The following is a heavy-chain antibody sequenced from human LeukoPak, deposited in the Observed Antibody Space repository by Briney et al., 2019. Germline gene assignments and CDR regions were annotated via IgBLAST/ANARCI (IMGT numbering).Heavy chain of an antibody. D-gene: IGHD3-10*01. CDR3: ASGIWFGELNYPLFDY. V-gene: IGHV1-69*04. CDR1: GGTFSSYA. J-gene: IGHJ4*02. Sequence: GASVKVSCKASGGTFSSYAISWVRQAPGQGLEWMGRIIPILGIANYAQKFQGRVTITADKSTSTAYMELSSLRSEDTAVYYCASGIWFGELNYPLFDYWGQGTLVTVSS. CDR2: IIPILGIA.